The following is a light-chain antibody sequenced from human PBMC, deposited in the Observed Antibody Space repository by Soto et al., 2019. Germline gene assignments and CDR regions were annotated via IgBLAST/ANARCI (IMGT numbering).Light chain of an antibody. V-gene: IGKV3-15*01. Sequence: EIVMTQSPATLSVSPGESATLSCRASQSVSIDVAWYQQTPGQAPRLLIYGASTRATGIPARFSGSGSGTEFFLTISSLQSEDFAIYYCQHYNNWLGTFGGGTKVEIK. CDR2: GAS. CDR1: QSVSID. J-gene: IGKJ4*01. CDR3: QHYNNWLGT.